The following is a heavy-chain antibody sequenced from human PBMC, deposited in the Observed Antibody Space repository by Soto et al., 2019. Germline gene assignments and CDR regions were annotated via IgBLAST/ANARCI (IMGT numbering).Heavy chain of an antibody. CDR1: GYTFTSHY. D-gene: IGHD5-12*01. CDR3: ARAADSGYDPEGIFDY. J-gene: IGHJ4*02. V-gene: IGHV1-46*01. CDR2: INPSGDTT. Sequence: ASVKVSCKASGYTFTSHYMHWIRQAPGQGLEWMGIINPSGDTTNYAQKFQGRLTTTRDTSTSTVYMELSSLRSEDTAVYYCARAADSGYDPEGIFDYWCQGPLVTVSS.